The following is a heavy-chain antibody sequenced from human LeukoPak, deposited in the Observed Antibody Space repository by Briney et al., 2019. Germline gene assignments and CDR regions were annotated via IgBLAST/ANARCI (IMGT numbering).Heavy chain of an antibody. J-gene: IGHJ4*02. V-gene: IGHV3-30-3*01. D-gene: IGHD1-26*01. CDR3: ASSEWELTSLDY. CDR2: ISYDGSNK. Sequence: GRSLRLSCAASGFTFSSYAMHWVRQAPGKGLPWVAVISYDGSNKYYADSVKRRFTISRDNSKNTLHLQMNSLRAEDTAVYYCASSEWELTSLDYWGQGTLVTVSS. CDR1: GFTFSSYA.